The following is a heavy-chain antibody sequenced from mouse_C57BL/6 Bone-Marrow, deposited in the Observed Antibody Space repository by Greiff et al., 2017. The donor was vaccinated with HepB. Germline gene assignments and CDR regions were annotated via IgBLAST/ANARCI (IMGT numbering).Heavy chain of an antibody. CDR1: GFTFSDYY. V-gene: IGHV5-12*01. D-gene: IGHD4-1*01. CDR3: AGLYITGGFAY. J-gene: IGHJ3*01. CDR2: ISNGGGST. Sequence: EVKLVESGGGLVQPGGSLKLSCAASGFTFSDYYMYWVRQTPEKRLEWVAYISNGGGSTYYPARVKGRFTITRDNAKNILYLQMSRLTSEDTAMYYCAGLYITGGFAYWGQGTLVTVSA.